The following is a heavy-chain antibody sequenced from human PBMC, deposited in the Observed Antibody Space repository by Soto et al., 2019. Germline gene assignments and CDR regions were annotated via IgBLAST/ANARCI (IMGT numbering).Heavy chain of an antibody. J-gene: IGHJ6*02. CDR1: GVTFSSYA. CDR3: AETNSLSPRYYGYFCMEV. V-gene: IGHV1-69*13. Sequence: GASVKVSGKSSGVTFSSYAISWVRQAPGQGLEWMGGIIPIFGTANYAQNFQGRVTITADESTSTAYMELGSLRSEDTAVYYCAETNSLSPRYYGYFCMEVWGQGTTVTVSS. CDR2: IIPIFGTA.